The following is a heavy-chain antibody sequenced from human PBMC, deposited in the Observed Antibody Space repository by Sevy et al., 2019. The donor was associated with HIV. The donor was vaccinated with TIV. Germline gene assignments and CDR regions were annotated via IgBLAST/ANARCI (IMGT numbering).Heavy chain of an antibody. D-gene: IGHD2-2*02. J-gene: IGHJ4*02. CDR3: ARAKKEVVPAAIGLDYFDH. V-gene: IGHV4-61*01. CDR2: IYYSGST. Sequence: SETLSLTCTVSGGSVSSGSYYWSWIRQPPGKGLEWIGYIYYSGSTNYNPSLKSRVTISVDTSKNQFSLKLSSVTAADTAVYYCARAKKEVVPAAIGLDYFDHWGQGTLVTVSS. CDR1: GGSVSSGSYY.